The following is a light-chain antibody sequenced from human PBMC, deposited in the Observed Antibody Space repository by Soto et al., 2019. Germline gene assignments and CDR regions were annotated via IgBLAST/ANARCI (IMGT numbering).Light chain of an antibody. CDR2: DAS. Sequence: EIVLTQSPATLSLSPGERATLSCRASQSVSSYLAWYQQKPGQAPRLLIYDASNRATGIPARFSGSGSGTDFTLTISSLEPEGFAVYYCQQCSNWPGVTFGPGTKVDIK. J-gene: IGKJ3*01. V-gene: IGKV3-11*01. CDR1: QSVSSY. CDR3: QQCSNWPGVT.